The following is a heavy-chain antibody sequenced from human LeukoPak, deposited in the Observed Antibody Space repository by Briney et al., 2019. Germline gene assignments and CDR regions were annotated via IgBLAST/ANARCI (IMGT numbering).Heavy chain of an antibody. Sequence: SETLSLTCTVSGGSISSYYWSWIRQPPEKGLDWIGYIYYSGSTSYNPSLKSRVTISVDTSKNQFSLRLSSVTAADTAVYYCAGVRSSSSPYYFDYWGQGTLVTVSS. V-gene: IGHV4-59*01. CDR3: AGVRSSSSPYYFDY. D-gene: IGHD6-6*01. J-gene: IGHJ4*02. CDR1: GGSISSYY. CDR2: IYYSGST.